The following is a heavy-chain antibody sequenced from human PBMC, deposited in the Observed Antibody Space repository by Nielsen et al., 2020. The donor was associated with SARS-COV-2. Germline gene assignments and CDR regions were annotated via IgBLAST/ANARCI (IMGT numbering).Heavy chain of an antibody. D-gene: IGHD6-19*01. J-gene: IGHJ4*02. V-gene: IGHV3-21*01. CDR3: ARNSGWYGRGYFDY. CDR1: GFTFSSYS. Sequence: GESLKISCAASGFTFSSYSMNWVRQAPGKGLEWVSSISSSSSYIYYADSVKGRFTISRDNAKNSLYLQMNSLRAEDTAVYYCARNSGWYGRGYFDYWGQGTLVTVSS. CDR2: ISSSSSYI.